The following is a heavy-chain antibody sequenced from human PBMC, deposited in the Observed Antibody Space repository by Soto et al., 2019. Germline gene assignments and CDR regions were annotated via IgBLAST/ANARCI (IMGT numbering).Heavy chain of an antibody. CDR3: VRRASGPFDV. D-gene: IGHD2-8*02. CDR2: IYYSGNT. Sequence: SETLSLTCAVSGGSISSSDWWSWVRQPPGKELEWIGEIYYSGNTNYSPSLESRVTMSVDKSKNQFSLKLTSVTAADTAVYYCVRRASGPFDVWGQGTMVTVSS. V-gene: IGHV4-4*02. CDR1: GGSISSSDW. J-gene: IGHJ3*01.